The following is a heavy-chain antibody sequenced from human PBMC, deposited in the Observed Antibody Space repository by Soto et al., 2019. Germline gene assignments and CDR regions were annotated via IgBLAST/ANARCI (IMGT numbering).Heavy chain of an antibody. D-gene: IGHD1-26*01. V-gene: IGHV4-61*01. CDR1: GASVNSETHF. J-gene: IGHJ4*02. CDR2: VYRSGIT. Sequence: XETLSLTCRFSGASVNSETHFWSWIRQAPGKGLEWIGYVYRSGITNSNPALKSRVFVSADMARNQFSLTLDSVTPADTAVYYCAREDMSGNYYFDYWGPGIQFTVSS. CDR3: AREDMSGNYYFDY.